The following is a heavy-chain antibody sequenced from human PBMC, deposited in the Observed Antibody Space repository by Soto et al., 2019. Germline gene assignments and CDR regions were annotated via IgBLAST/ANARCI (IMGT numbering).Heavy chain of an antibody. V-gene: IGHV1-69*13. CDR3: ARGELRDSYNWFDP. Sequence: SVKVSCKASGGTFSSYSISWVLQAPGQGLEWMGGIIPIFGTANYAQKFQGRVTITADESTSTAYMELSSLRSEDMAVYYCARGELRDSYNWFDPWGQGTLVTVSS. CDR2: IIPIFGTA. J-gene: IGHJ5*02. CDR1: GGTFSSYS. D-gene: IGHD1-26*01.